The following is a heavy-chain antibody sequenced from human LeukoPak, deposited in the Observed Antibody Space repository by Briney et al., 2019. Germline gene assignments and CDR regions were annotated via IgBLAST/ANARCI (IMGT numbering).Heavy chain of an antibody. V-gene: IGHV1-2*02. CDR1: GYTFTDYY. Sequence: ASLKVSCKASGYTFTDYYMHWVRQAPGQGLEWMGWINPNRGGTNYAQKFQGRVTMTTDTSISTAYMEVSRLRSDDTAVYYCARVRIGQQLDKYYYYAMNVWGQGTTVTVSS. CDR2: INPNRGGT. D-gene: IGHD6-13*01. J-gene: IGHJ6*02. CDR3: ARVRIGQQLDKYYYYAMNV.